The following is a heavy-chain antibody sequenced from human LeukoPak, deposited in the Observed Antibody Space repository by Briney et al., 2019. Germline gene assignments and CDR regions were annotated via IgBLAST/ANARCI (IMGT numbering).Heavy chain of an antibody. J-gene: IGHJ4*02. CDR1: GFTFSSYA. CDR2: ISGSGGST. CDR3: AKPYHPVVVPAAFLY. V-gene: IGHV3-23*01. Sequence: GGSLRLSCAASGFTFSSYAMSWVRQAPGKGLEWVSAISGSGGSTYYADSVKGRFTISRDNSKNTLYLQMNSLRAEDTAVYYCAKPYHPVVVPAAFLYWGQGTLVTVSS. D-gene: IGHD2-2*01.